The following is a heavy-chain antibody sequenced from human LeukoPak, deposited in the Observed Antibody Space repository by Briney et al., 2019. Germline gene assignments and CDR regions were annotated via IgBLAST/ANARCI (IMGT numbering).Heavy chain of an antibody. CDR2: MNPNSGNT. Sequence: ASVKVSCEASGYTFTSYDINWVRQATGQGLEWMGWMNPNSGNTGYAQKFQGRVTMTRNTSISTAYMELSSLRSEDTAVYYCARGRVAAAGLHYWGQGTLVTVSS. J-gene: IGHJ4*02. V-gene: IGHV1-8*01. CDR3: ARGRVAAAGLHY. CDR1: GYTFTSYD. D-gene: IGHD6-13*01.